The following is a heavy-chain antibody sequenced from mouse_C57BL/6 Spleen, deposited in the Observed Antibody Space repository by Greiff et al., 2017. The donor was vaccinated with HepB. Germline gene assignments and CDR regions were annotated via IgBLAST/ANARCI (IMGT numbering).Heavy chain of an antibody. D-gene: IGHD2-3*01. CDR2: IDPSDSYT. CDR3: ARWGLLQNYYAMDY. V-gene: IGHV1-59*01. J-gene: IGHJ4*01. Sequence: VQLQQPGAELVRPGTSVKLSCKASGYTFTSYWMHWVKQRPGQGLEWIGVIDPSDSYTNYNQKFKGKATLTVDTSSSTAYMQLSSLTSEDSAVYYCARWGLLQNYYAMDYWGQGTSVTVSS. CDR1: GYTFTSYW.